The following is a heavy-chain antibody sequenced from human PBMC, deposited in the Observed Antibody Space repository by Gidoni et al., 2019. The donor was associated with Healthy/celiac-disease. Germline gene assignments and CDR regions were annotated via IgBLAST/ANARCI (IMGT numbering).Heavy chain of an antibody. CDR3: TRLLPVVADPGDWFDP. V-gene: IGHV3-73*02. CDR1: GFTFIGSP. D-gene: IGHD2-15*01. J-gene: IGHJ5*02. Sequence: EVQLVESGGGLVQPGGSLNLSCAASGFTFIGSPMHWVRQASGKGLEWVGRIRSKANSYATAYAASVKGRFTISRDDSKNTAYLQMNSLKTEDTAVYYCTRLLPVVADPGDWFDPWGQGTLVTVSS. CDR2: IRSKANSYAT.